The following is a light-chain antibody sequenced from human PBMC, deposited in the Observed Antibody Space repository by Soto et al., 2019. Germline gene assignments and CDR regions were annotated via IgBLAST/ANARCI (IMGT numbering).Light chain of an antibody. CDR3: HQIGRSPFT. V-gene: IGKV3-20*01. CDR2: GPS. J-gene: IGKJ3*01. CDR1: QSVSGNY. Sequence: EVVLTQSPGTLSLSPGESATLSCRASQSVSGNYFAWYQQRPGRAPRLLVYGPSVRAAGIPDRFRGSGSRAGFTLTINRVAAEDFAEYYFHQIGRSPFTFGPGTKLDIK.